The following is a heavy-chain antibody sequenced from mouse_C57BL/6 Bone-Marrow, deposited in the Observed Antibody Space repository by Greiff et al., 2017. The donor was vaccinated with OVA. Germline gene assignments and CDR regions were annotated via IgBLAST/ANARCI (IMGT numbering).Heavy chain of an antibody. CDR3: ARYDYDGFAY. V-gene: IGHV1-78*01. J-gene: IGHJ3*01. CDR2: IYPRDGST. D-gene: IGHD2-4*01. Sequence: VQLQESEAELVKPGASVKISCKASGYTFTDYTIHWMKQRPEQGLEWIGYIYPRDGSTRYNEKFKGKATLTADKSSSTAYMQLNSLTSEDSAVYFCARYDYDGFAYWGQGTLVTVSA. CDR1: GYTFTDYT.